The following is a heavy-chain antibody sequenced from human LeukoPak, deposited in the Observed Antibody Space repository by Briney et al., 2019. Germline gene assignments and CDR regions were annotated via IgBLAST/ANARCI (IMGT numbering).Heavy chain of an antibody. D-gene: IGHD2-15*01. V-gene: IGHV3-21*01. J-gene: IGHJ4*02. CDR1: GFTFSSYS. CDR3: ARDCSGGSCYALY. Sequence: GGSLGLSCAASGFTFSSYSMNWVRQAPGKGLEWVSSISSSSSYIYYADSVKGRFTISRDNAKNSLYLQMNSLRAEDTAVYYCARDCSGGSCYALYWGQGTLVTVSS. CDR2: ISSSSSYI.